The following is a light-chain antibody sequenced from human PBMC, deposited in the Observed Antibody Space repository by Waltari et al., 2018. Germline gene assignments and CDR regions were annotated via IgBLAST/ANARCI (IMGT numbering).Light chain of an antibody. J-gene: IGLJ3*02. CDR3: CSYAGSYTLV. CDR1: NSDVGGYNY. V-gene: IGLV2-11*01. Sequence: QSALTQPRSVSGSPGQSITISCTGTNSDVGGYNYVSWYQQHPGKAPKLMIDEVSKRPSGVPDRFSGSKSGNTASLTISGLQAEDEADYYCCSYAGSYTLVFGGGTKLTVL. CDR2: EVS.